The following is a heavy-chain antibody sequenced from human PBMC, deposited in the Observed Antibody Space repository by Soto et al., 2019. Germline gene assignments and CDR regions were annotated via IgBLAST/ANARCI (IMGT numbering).Heavy chain of an antibody. CDR2: LSDSGGST. D-gene: IGHD2-2*02. V-gene: IGHV3-23*01. CDR3: AKDRNCGSTSCYIGGNWFDP. J-gene: IGHJ5*02. Sequence: SMIVSFAAAGGTFGSFAMRWVCQATWQGLYWVSALSDSGGSTFYADSVKGRFTISRDNYKSTLYLKMNSLRADDTAIYYCAKDRNCGSTSCYIGGNWFDPWGQGTLVTVSA. CDR1: GGTFGSFA.